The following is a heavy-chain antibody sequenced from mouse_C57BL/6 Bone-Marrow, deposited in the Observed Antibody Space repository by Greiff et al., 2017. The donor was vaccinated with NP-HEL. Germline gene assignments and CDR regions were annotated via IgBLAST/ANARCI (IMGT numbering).Heavy chain of an antibody. Sequence: EVQGVESGAELVRPGSSVKMSCKTSGYTFTSYGINWVKQRPGQGLEWIGYIYIGNGYNEYNEKFKGKATLTSDTSSSTAYMQLSSLTSEDSAIYFCARWGTTVVAPYYYAMDYWGQGTSVTVSS. CDR1: GYTFTSYG. D-gene: IGHD1-1*01. CDR2: IYIGNGYN. V-gene: IGHV1-58*01. J-gene: IGHJ4*01. CDR3: ARWGTTVVAPYYYAMDY.